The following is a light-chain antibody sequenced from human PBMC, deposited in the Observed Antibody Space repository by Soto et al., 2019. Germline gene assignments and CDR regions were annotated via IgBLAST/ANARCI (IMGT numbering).Light chain of an antibody. CDR2: DAS. CDR3: QQRSSRPREIS. J-gene: IGKJ5*01. Sequence: EIVLTQSPATLSLSPGERATLSCRASQSIGRFLAWYQHKPGQAPRLLIYDASNRATGIPARFSASGSETDFTLTISSLEPEDFAVYYCQQRSSRPREISFGKGTRLEIK. V-gene: IGKV3-11*01. CDR1: QSIGRF.